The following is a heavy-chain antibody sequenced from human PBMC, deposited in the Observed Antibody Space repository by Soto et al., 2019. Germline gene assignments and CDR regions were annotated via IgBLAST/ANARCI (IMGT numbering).Heavy chain of an antibody. V-gene: IGHV4-30-4*01. D-gene: IGHD3-9*01. Sequence: PSETLSLTCTVSGGSISSGDYYWSWIRQPPGKGLEWIGYIYYSGSTYYNPSLKSRVTISVDTSKNQFSLKLSSVTAADTAVYYCARAPPKDILTGYYMDDYYGMDVWGQGTTVTVSS. CDR2: IYYSGST. CDR3: ARAPPKDILTGYYMDDYYGMDV. J-gene: IGHJ6*02. CDR1: GGSISSGDYY.